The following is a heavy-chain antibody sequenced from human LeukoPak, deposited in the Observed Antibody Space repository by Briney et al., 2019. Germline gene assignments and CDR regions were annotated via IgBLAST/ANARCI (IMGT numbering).Heavy chain of an antibody. CDR3: AKDPRPIHPVPYYFDY. V-gene: IGHV3-23*01. D-gene: IGHD5-24*01. Sequence: GGSLRLSCAASGFTFSSYGMSWVRQAPGKGLEWVSAISGSGGSTYYADSVKGRFTISRDNSKNTLYLQMNSLRAEDTAVYYCAKDPRPIHPVPYYFDYWGQGTLVTVSS. J-gene: IGHJ4*02. CDR1: GFTFSSYG. CDR2: ISGSGGST.